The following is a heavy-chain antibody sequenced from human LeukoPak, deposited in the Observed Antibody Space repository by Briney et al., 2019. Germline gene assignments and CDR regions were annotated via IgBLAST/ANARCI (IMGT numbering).Heavy chain of an antibody. D-gene: IGHD4-17*01. Sequence: PGGSLRLSCAASGFTFSSYSMNWVRQAPGKGLEWVSYISSSSSTMYYADSVKGRFTISRDNAKNSLYLQMNSLRAEDTAVYYCARDAPTYGDYEDDAFDIWGQGTMVTVSS. V-gene: IGHV3-48*01. CDR1: GFTFSSYS. J-gene: IGHJ3*02. CDR2: ISSSSSTM. CDR3: ARDAPTYGDYEDDAFDI.